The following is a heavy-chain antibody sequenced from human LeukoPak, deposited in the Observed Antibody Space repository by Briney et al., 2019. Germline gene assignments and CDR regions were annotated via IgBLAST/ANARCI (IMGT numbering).Heavy chain of an antibody. J-gene: IGHJ2*01. CDR3: ARSPDAPLVVPAANGDWYFDL. CDR2: IYYSGST. D-gene: IGHD2-2*01. Sequence: SETLSLTCAVSGGSISSHYWSWIRQPPGKGLEWIGYIYYSGSTNYNPSLKSRVTISVDTSKNQFSLKLSSVTAADTAVYYCARSPDAPLVVPAANGDWYFDLWGRGTLVTVSS. CDR1: GGSISSHY. V-gene: IGHV4-59*11.